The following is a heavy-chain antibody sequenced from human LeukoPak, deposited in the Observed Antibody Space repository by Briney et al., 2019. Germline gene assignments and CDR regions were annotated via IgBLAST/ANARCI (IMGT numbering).Heavy chain of an antibody. CDR2: IYTSGST. CDR3: AREAYSGSFSVLRGHYYMDV. V-gene: IGHV4-61*02. J-gene: IGHJ6*03. D-gene: IGHD6-6*01. Sequence: PSETLSLTCTVSGGSISSGSYYWSWIRQPAGKGLEWIGRIYTSGSTNYNPSLKSRVTISVDTSKNQFSLKLSSVTAADTAVYYCAREAYSGSFSVLRGHYYMDVWGKGTTVTVSS. CDR1: GGSISSGSYY.